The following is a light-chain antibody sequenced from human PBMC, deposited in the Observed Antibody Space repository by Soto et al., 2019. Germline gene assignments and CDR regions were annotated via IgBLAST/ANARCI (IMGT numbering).Light chain of an antibody. CDR1: QGIGNA. J-gene: IGKJ1*01. V-gene: IGKV1-6*01. CDR3: LQDINYPWT. Sequence: SPMTPSPAPLSGSXGYIVTISSESSQGIGNALGWYQQKPGKPPKVLIYGASNLQSGVPPRFSGSGSGTDFTLAISSLQPEDSASYYCLQDINYPWTVGQGTKVDIK. CDR2: GAS.